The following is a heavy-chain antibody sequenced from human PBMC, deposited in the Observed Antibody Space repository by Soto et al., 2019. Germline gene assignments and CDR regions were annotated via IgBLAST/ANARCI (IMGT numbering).Heavy chain of an antibody. J-gene: IGHJ3*02. CDR1: GYTLTELS. V-gene: IGHV1-24*01. Sequence: GASVKVSCKVSGYTLTELSMHWVRQAPGKGLEWMGGFDPEDGETIYAQKFQGRVTMTEDTSTDTAYMELSSLRSEDTAVYYCATSPTSSAGFMQQLVHLDDAFDIWAQGTMVTVSS. CDR3: ATSPTSSAGFMQQLVHLDDAFDI. CDR2: FDPEDGET. D-gene: IGHD6-13*01.